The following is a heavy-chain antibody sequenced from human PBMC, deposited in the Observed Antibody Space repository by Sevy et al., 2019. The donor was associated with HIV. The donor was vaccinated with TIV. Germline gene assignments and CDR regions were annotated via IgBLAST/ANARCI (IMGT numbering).Heavy chain of an antibody. Sequence: GGSLRLSCAVSGFYFNIYSMSWVRQAPGKGLEWVSTLSFGCGKINYADSVKGRFIISRDDSKNTLYLRMNSLRAEDTAVYFCAREGCTRPHDYWGQRTLVTVSS. CDR2: LSFGCGKI. V-gene: IGHV3-23*01. J-gene: IGHJ4*02. CDR1: GFYFNIYS. CDR3: AREGCTRPHDY. D-gene: IGHD2-8*01.